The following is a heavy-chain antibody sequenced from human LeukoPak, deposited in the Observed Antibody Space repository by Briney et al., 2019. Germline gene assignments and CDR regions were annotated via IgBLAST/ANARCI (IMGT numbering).Heavy chain of an antibody. Sequence: SETLSLTCTVSGESISGFYWSWIRQPAGKGLEWIGRIYTSGSTNYNPSLKSRVTISVDTSKNQFSLKLSSVTAADTAVYYCARDQFGVVKGDDYWGQGTLVTVSS. V-gene: IGHV4-4*07. CDR3: ARDQFGVVKGDDY. CDR1: GESISGFY. CDR2: IYTSGST. J-gene: IGHJ4*02. D-gene: IGHD3-3*01.